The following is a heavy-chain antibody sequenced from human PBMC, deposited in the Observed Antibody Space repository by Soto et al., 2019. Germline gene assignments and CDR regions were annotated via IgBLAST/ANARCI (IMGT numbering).Heavy chain of an antibody. CDR3: ARDTIFGYYYYGMDV. D-gene: IGHD3-3*01. Sequence: PSETLSLTCTVSGGSISSYYWSWIRQPPGKGLEWIGYIYYSGSTNYNPSLKSRVTISVDTSKNQFSLKLSSVTAADTAVYYCARDTIFGYYYYGMDVWGQGTTVTSP. J-gene: IGHJ6*02. CDR2: IYYSGST. CDR1: GGSISSYY. V-gene: IGHV4-59*01.